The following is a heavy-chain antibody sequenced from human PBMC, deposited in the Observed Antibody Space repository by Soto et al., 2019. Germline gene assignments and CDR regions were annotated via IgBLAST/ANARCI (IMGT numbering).Heavy chain of an antibody. CDR3: ARDLGYGDYYLDY. V-gene: IGHV1-3*01. CDR1: GYTFTSYA. CDR2: INAGNGNT. J-gene: IGHJ4*02. Sequence: ASVKVSCKASGYTFTSYAMHWVRQAPGQRLEWMGWINAGNGNTKYSQKFQGRVTITRDTSASTAYMELSSLRSEDTAMYYCARDLGYGDYYLDYWGQGTLVTISS. D-gene: IGHD4-17*01.